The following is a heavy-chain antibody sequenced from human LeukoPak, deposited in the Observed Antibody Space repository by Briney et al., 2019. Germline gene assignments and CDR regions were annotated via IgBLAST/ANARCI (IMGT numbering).Heavy chain of an antibody. V-gene: IGHV3-30-3*01. CDR2: ISYDGSNK. CDR1: GFTFSSYA. D-gene: IGHD3-3*01. Sequence: PGRSLRLSCAASGFTFSSYAMHWVRQAPGKGLEWVAVISYDGSNKYYADSVEGRFTISRDNSKNTLYLQMNSLRAEDTAVYYCAREIFLEWLTCFDYWGQGTLVTVSS. CDR3: AREIFLEWLTCFDY. J-gene: IGHJ4*02.